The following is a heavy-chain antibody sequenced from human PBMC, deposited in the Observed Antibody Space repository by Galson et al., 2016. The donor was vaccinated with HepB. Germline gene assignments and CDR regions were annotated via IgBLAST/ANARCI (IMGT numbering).Heavy chain of an antibody. CDR2: IWYDGSKK. CDR1: GFAFSSYG. CDR3: AREGHDTYGMDV. V-gene: IGHV3-33*01. J-gene: IGHJ6*02. Sequence: LRLSCAASGFAFSSYGMHWVRQAPGQGLELVAVIWYDGSKKYYGDSVKGRFSISRDDSKNTVYLQMNSLRDEETAVYYCAREGHDTYGMDVWGQGATVTVSS.